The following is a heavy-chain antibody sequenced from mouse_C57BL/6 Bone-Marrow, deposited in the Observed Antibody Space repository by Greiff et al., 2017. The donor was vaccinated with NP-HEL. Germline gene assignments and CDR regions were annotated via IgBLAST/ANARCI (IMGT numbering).Heavy chain of an antibody. Sequence: EVKLMESEGGLVQPGSSMKLSCTASGFTFSDYYMAWVRQVPEKGLEWVANINYDGSSTYYLDSLKSRFIISRDNAKNILYLQMSSLKSEDTATYYCAREGGYDYDGGAFAYWGQGTLVTVSA. V-gene: IGHV5-16*01. D-gene: IGHD2-4*01. CDR3: AREGGYDYDGGAFAY. J-gene: IGHJ3*01. CDR1: GFTFSDYY. CDR2: INYDGSST.